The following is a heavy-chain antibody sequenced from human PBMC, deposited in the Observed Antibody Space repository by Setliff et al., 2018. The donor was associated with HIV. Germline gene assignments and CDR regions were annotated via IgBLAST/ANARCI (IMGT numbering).Heavy chain of an antibody. CDR1: GFTVSSNS. Sequence: GGSLRLSCAASGFTVSSNSMVRVCRAQLKGLEWVSVIDSAGITYYTDSGKGRFTISRDNSKNKLYLPMNSLRAEDTAVYYCVKEAYSNTWNYYDSYIDFWGKGTTVTVSS. V-gene: IGHV3-53*05. CDR3: VKEAYSNTWNYYDSYIDF. D-gene: IGHD6-13*01. CDR2: IDSAGIT. J-gene: IGHJ6*03.